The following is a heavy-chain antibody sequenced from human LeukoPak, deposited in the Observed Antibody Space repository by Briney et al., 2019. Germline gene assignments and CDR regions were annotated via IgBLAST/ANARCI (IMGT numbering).Heavy chain of an antibody. V-gene: IGHV4-34*01. D-gene: IGHD3-22*01. CDR3: ARAWDYYDSSAASYAFDI. Sequence: KASETLSLTCAVYGGSFSGYYWSWIRQPPGKGLEWIGEINHSGSTNYNPSLKSRVTISVDTSKNQFSLKLSSVTAADTAVYYCARAWDYYDSSAASYAFDIWGQGTMVTVSS. J-gene: IGHJ3*02. CDR1: GGSFSGYY. CDR2: INHSGST.